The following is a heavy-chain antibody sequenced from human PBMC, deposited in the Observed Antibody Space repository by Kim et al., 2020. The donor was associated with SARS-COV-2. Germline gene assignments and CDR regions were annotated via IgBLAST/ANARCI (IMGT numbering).Heavy chain of an antibody. J-gene: IGHJ4*02. CDR1: GGSISSSSYY. D-gene: IGHD6-19*01. V-gene: IGHV4-39*01. CDR3: ARMVSSGWYYFDD. Sequence: SETLSLTCTVSGGSISSSSYYWGWIRQPPGKGLEWIGSIYYSGSTYYNPSLKSRVTISVDTSKNQFSLKLSSVTAADNAVYYCARMVSSGWYYFDDWGQGTLVTGSS. CDR2: IYYSGST.